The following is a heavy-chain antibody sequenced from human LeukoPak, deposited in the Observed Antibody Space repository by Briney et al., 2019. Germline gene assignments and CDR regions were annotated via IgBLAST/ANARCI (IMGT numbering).Heavy chain of an antibody. CDR2: IIPISGTA. D-gene: IGHD3-10*01. V-gene: IGHV1-69*13. J-gene: IGHJ5*02. CDR1: GGTFSSYA. Sequence: GASVKVSCKASGGTFSSYAISWVRQAPGQGLEWMGGIIPISGTANYAQKFQGRVAITADESTSTAYMELSSLRSEDTAVYYCARMVDGLIDPWGQGTLVTVSS. CDR3: ARMVDGLIDP.